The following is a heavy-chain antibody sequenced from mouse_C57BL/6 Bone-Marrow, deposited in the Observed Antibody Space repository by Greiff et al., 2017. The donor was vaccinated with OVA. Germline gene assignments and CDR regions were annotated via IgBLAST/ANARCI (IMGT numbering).Heavy chain of an antibody. CDR2: IYPGDGDT. CDR3: ASPHYYGSSYGFAY. V-gene: IGHV1-82*01. Sequence: VKLQQSGPELVKPGASVKISCKASGYAFSSSWMNWVKQRPGKGLEWIGRIYPGDGDTNYNGKFKGKATLTADKSSSTAYMQLSSLTSEDSAVYFCASPHYYGSSYGFAYWGQGTLVTVSA. J-gene: IGHJ3*01. D-gene: IGHD1-1*01. CDR1: GYAFSSSW.